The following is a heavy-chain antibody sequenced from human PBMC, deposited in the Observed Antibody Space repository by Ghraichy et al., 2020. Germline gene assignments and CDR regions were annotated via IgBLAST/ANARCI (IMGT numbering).Heavy chain of an antibody. J-gene: IGHJ4*02. CDR1: GVSISGYY. CDR3: ARLMGGRFDH. CDR2: IFSSGTT. D-gene: IGHD2-8*01. V-gene: IGHV4-59*01. Sequence: SETLSLTCTVSGVSISGYYWSWIRQPPGKELEWIGYIFSSGTTNYKPSLKSRVTISVDKSKNQFSLKMTSVTAADTAVLYCARLMGGRFDHWGQGILVTVSS.